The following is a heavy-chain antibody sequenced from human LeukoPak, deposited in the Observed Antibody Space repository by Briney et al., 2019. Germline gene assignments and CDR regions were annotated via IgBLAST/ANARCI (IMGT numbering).Heavy chain of an antibody. CDR3: AKAAIKYYYDSSGYYPV. CDR2: ISGSGGST. V-gene: IGHV3-23*01. J-gene: IGHJ6*04. CDR1: GFTFSSYA. Sequence: WGSLRLSCAASGFTFSSYAMSWVRQAPGKGLEWVSAISGSGGSTYYPDSVKGRFTISRDNSKNTLYLQMNSLRAEDTAVYYCAKAAIKYYYDSSGYYPVWGKGTTVTVSS. D-gene: IGHD3-22*01.